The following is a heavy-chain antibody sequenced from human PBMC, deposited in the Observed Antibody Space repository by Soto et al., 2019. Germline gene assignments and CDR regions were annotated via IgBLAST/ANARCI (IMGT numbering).Heavy chain of an antibody. Sequence: PGGSLRLSCAASGFTFSNAWMNWVRQAPGKGLEGVGRIKKRADGGTADHATPVKGRFTISRDDSKDTLYLQMNSLKTEDTAVYYCTRTYDFWSGTLYNWFDPWGQGT. J-gene: IGHJ5*02. CDR1: GFTFSNAW. CDR2: IKKRADGGTA. CDR3: TRTYDFWSGTLYNWFDP. V-gene: IGHV3-15*01. D-gene: IGHD3-3*01.